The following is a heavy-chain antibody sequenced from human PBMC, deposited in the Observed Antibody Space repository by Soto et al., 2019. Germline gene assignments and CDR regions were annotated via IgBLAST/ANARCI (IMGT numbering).Heavy chain of an antibody. CDR3: AHKLPVTTSAFDI. J-gene: IGHJ3*02. CDR2: IYWTDDK. Sequence: QITLKESGPPLVKPTQTLTLTCTFSGFSLNTSGVGVGWVRQPPGRALEWLAVIYWTDDKRYSPSLKSRLSITKDTSKNQVVLTVTNMDPMDTAIFFCAHKLPVTTSAFDIWGQGTMVTVSS. CDR1: GFSLNTSGVG. D-gene: IGHD4-17*01. V-gene: IGHV2-5*01.